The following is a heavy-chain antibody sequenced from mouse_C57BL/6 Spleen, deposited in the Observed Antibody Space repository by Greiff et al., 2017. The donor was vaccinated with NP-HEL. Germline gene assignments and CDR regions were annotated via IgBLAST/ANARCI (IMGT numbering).Heavy chain of an antibody. CDR3: AGDGLPYFDY. J-gene: IGHJ2*01. Sequence: QVQLQQPGAELVKPGASVKMSCKASGYTFTSYWITWVKQRPGQGLEWIGDIYPGSGSTNYNEKFKRKATLTVDTSSSTAYMQLSILTSEDSAVSYCAGDGLPYFDYWGQGTTLTVSS. V-gene: IGHV1-55*01. CDR1: GYTFTSYW. CDR2: IYPGSGST. D-gene: IGHD1-1*01.